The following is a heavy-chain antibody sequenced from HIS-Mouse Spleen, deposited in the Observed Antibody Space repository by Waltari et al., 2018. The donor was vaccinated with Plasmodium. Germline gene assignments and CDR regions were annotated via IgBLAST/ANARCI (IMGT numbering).Heavy chain of an antibody. CDR2: INHSGST. V-gene: IGHV4-34*01. CDR1: GGSFSGYY. D-gene: IGHD2-15*01. CDR3: ARLAVVASKDSY. Sequence: QVQLQQWGAGLLKPSETLSLTCAVYGGSFSGYYWSWIRQPPGKGLEWIGEINHSGSTNYNPSLKSRVTISVDTSKNQFSLKLSSVTAADTAVYYCARLAVVASKDSYWGQGTLVTVSS. J-gene: IGHJ4*02.